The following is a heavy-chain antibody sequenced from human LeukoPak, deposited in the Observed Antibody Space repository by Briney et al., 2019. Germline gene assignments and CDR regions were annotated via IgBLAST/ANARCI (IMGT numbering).Heavy chain of an antibody. D-gene: IGHD6-19*01. CDR1: GFTVSSNY. CDR2: IYSGGST. Sequence: GGSLRLSCAASGFTVSSNYMSWVRQAPGKGLEWVSVIYSGGSTYYADSVKGRFTISRDNSKNTLYLQMNSLRAEDTAVYYCARGPIEVSGWYSFVYWGQGTLVTVSS. V-gene: IGHV3-53*01. J-gene: IGHJ4*02. CDR3: ARGPIEVSGWYSFVY.